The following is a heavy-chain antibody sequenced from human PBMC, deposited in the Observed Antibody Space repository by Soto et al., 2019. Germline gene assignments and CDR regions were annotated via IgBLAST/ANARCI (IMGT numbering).Heavy chain of an antibody. CDR1: GYSFTRYW. CDR2: IYPGDSDT. Sequence: EVQLVQSGAEVQKPGESLKISCEGFGYSFTRYWIGWVRQMPGKGLEWMGIIYPGDSDTRYSPSFQGQVTISADKSISIAYLQWSSLKASDTAMYYCARGYYYDSSGYYSPFDYWGQVTLVTVS. J-gene: IGHJ4*02. CDR3: ARGYYYDSSGYYSPFDY. V-gene: IGHV5-51*01. D-gene: IGHD3-22*01.